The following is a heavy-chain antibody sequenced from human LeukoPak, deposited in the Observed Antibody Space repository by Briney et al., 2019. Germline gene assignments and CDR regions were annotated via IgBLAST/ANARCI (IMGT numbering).Heavy chain of an antibody. J-gene: IGHJ3*02. V-gene: IGHV4-39*01. CDR3: ARRSEIRYSQHDAFDI. CDR2: IYYSGST. CDR1: GGSISSSSYY. Sequence: SETLSLTCTVSGGSISSSSYYWGWIRQPPGKGLEWIGSIYYSGSTYYNPSLKSRVTISVDTSKNQFSLKLSSVTAADTAVYYCARRSEIRYSQHDAFDIWGQGTMVTVSS. D-gene: IGHD3-9*01.